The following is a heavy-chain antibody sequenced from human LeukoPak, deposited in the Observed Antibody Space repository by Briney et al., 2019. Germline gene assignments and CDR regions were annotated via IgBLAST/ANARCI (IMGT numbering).Heavy chain of an antibody. CDR2: IYHSGST. CDR1: GGSISTYY. Sequence: SETLSLTCTVSGGSISTYYWNWIRQPPGKGLEWIGYIYHSGSTNYNPSLQSRVTISVDTSKNQFSLNLNSVTAADTAVYYCARGGAARLHFQNWGQGTLVTASS. V-gene: IGHV4-59*01. D-gene: IGHD6-6*01. CDR3: ARGGAARLHFQN. J-gene: IGHJ1*01.